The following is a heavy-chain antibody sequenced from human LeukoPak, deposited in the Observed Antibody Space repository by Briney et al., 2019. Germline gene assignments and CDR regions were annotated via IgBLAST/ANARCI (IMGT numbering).Heavy chain of an antibody. CDR1: GFTFSRFS. CDR2: VSSSGDTT. D-gene: IGHD4/OR15-4a*01. CDR3: AKDRLTLNTFDI. J-gene: IGHJ3*02. Sequence: GGSLRLSCAASGFTFSRFSLNWVRQAPGKGPEWVSYVSSSGDTTYFADSVKGRFTISRDNSKNTLYLQMNSLRAEDTAVYYCAKDRLTLNTFDIWGQGTMVTVSS. V-gene: IGHV3-48*01.